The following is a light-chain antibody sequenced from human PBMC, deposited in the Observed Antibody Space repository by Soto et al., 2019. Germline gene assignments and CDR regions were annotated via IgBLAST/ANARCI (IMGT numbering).Light chain of an antibody. CDR1: QSINNY. CDR3: QQRRDWHLT. J-gene: IGKJ4*01. V-gene: IGKV3-11*01. CDR2: DAS. Sequence: EIVLTQSPATLSLSPGERATLSCRASQSINNYLIWYQQKPGQAPRLLIHDASSRATGIPARFSGSGSGTDFTLTIRSLEPEDFAVYYCQQRRDWHLTFGGGTNVE.